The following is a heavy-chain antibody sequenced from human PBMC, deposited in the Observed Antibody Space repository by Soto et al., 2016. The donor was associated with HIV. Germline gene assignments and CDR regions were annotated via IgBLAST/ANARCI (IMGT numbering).Heavy chain of an antibody. CDR2: IKSKTDGGTT. CDR3: TTDASSGYYWGLYYFDY. Sequence: EVQLVESGGGLVKPGGSLRLSCAASGFTFSNAWMRWVRQAPGKGLEWVGRIKSKTDGGTTDYAAPVKGRFTISRDDSKNTLYLQMNSLKTEDTAVYYRTTDASSGYYWGLYYFDYWGQGTLVTVSS. J-gene: IGHJ4*02. V-gene: IGHV3-15*01. D-gene: IGHD3-22*01. CDR1: GFTFSNAW.